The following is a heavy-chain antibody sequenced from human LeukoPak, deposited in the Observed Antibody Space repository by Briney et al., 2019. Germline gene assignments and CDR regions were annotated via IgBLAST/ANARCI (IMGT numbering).Heavy chain of an antibody. V-gene: IGHV3-21*01. CDR2: ITSSSSYI. CDR1: GFTFSTYT. D-gene: IGHD3-9*01. Sequence: GGSLRLSCAASGFTFSTYTMNWVRQAPGKGLEWVSSITSSSSYIYYADTVKGRFTISRDNAKNTLYLQMNSLRAEDTAVYYCARGADSGYSSDNWGQGTLVSVSS. CDR3: ARGADSGYSSDN. J-gene: IGHJ4*02.